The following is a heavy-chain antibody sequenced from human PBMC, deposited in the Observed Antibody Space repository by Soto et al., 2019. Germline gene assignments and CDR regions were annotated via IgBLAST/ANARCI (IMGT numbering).Heavy chain of an antibody. CDR3: ARENRDAGSIRY. D-gene: IGHD1-26*01. CDR2: IRQDGGAQ. V-gene: IGHV3-7*03. J-gene: IGHJ4*02. CDR1: GFTFTTFW. Sequence: EVQLVESGGGLAPPGGSLRLSCVASGFTFTTFWMSWVRQAPGKGLDWVANIRQDGGAQYYVDSVKGRFTISRDNAKNSVYLQMDSLRAEDTAVYYCARENRDAGSIRYWGQGALVTVSS.